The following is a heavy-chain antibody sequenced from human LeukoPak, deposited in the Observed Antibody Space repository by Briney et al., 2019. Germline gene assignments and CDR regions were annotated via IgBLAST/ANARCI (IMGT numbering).Heavy chain of an antibody. D-gene: IGHD3-22*01. CDR2: INPGGGST. J-gene: IGHJ3*02. V-gene: IGHV1-46*01. CDR1: GYTFSSYY. CDR3: ARMYYYDSSGYYSAFDI. Sequence: ASVKVSCKASGYTFSSYYIHWLRQAPGQGLEWMGIINPGGGSTDYAQKFQGRVTMTRDASTSTLYMELSRLRSDDTAVYYCARMYYYDSSGYYSAFDIWGQGTMVTVSS.